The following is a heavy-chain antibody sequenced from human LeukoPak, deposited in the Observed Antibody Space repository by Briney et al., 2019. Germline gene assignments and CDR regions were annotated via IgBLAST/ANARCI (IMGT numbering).Heavy chain of an antibody. CDR2: INPNSGGT. CDR1: GGTFSSYA. V-gene: IGHV1-2*06. J-gene: IGHJ3*02. Sequence: ASVKVSCKASGGTFSSYAISWVRQAPGQGLERMGRINPNSGGTNYAQKFQGRVTMTRDTSISTAYMELSRLRSDDTAVYYCAREAKYSSSWSHAFDIWGQGTMVTVSS. CDR3: AREAKYSSSWSHAFDI. D-gene: IGHD6-13*01.